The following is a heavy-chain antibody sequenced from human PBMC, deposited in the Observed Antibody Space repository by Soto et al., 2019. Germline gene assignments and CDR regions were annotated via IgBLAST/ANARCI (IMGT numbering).Heavy chain of an antibody. V-gene: IGHV4-39*01. CDR1: GGSISSSNYY. CDR2: MHSSGGT. D-gene: IGHD2-2*01. J-gene: IGHJ6*02. Sequence: PSETLSLTCIVSGGSISSSNYYWGWIRQPPGKGLEWIGSMHSSGGTYYNPSLKSRVTMSVDTSKNQFSLKLSSVTAADTAVYYCARLGGYCSTTGCYGYYAMDVWGQGTTVTVS. CDR3: ARLGGYCSTTGCYGYYAMDV.